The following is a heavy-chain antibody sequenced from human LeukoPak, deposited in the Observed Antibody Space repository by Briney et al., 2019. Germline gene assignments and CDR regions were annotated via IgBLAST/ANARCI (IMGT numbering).Heavy chain of an antibody. CDR2: IYYSGST. V-gene: IGHV4-59*08. J-gene: IGHJ4*02. CDR3: ARLIPYYFDY. Sequence: SETLSLTRTVSGGTMSNYYWSWLRQPPGKGPECIGHIYYSGSTNYKPSLKSRATILLDTSKNPFSLKLSSLTAADTAVYYCARLIPYYFDYWGQGILVTVSS. CDR1: GGTMSNYY.